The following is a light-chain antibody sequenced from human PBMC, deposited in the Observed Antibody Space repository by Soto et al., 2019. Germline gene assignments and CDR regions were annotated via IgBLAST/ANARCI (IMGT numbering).Light chain of an antibody. CDR2: AVS. V-gene: IGLV2-8*01. J-gene: IGLJ3*02. CDR1: SSDIGGYNY. Sequence: QSALTQPPSASGSPGQSVTISCTGTSSDIGGYNYVSWYQQHPGKAPKLMIYAVSKRPSGVPDRFSGSKSGNTASLTVSGLQAEDEADYYCQSYDISLSASSPLWVFGGGTKLTVL. CDR3: QSYDISLSASSPLWV.